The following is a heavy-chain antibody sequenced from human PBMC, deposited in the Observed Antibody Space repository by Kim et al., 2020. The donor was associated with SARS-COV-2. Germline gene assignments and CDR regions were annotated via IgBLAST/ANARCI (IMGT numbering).Heavy chain of an antibody. V-gene: IGHV4-31*03. CDR3: AGGFSGYWYFDL. Sequence: SETLSRTCTVSGGSISSGGYYWSWIRQHPGKGLEWIGYIYYSGSTYYNPSLKSRVTISVDTSKNQFSLKLSSVTAADTAVYYCAGGFSGYWYFDLWGRGTLVTVSS. J-gene: IGHJ2*01. CDR1: GGSISSGGYY. CDR2: IYYSGST. D-gene: IGHD6-19*01.